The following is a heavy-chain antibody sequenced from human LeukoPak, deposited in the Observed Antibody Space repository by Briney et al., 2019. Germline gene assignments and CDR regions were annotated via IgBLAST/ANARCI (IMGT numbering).Heavy chain of an antibody. CDR1: GCSISSGGYY. CDR3: ARGLRSSSSDFDY. D-gene: IGHD6-6*01. V-gene: IGHV4-31*03. J-gene: IGHJ4*02. CDR2: ICCSGST. Sequence: SQTLSLTCTASGCSISSGGYYWSWIRQHPGKGLEWIGYICCSGSTYYNPSLKSRVTISVDTSKNQFSLKLSSVTAADTAVYYCARGLRSSSSDFDYWGQGTLVTVSS.